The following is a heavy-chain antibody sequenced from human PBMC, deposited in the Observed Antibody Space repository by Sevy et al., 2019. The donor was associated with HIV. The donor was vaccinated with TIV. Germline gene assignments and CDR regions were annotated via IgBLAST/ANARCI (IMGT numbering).Heavy chain of an antibody. V-gene: IGHV3-13*01. CDR1: GFTFSSYD. CDR2: IGTAGDT. CDR3: ARGGSSITGEDNWFDP. D-gene: IGHD2-2*01. J-gene: IGHJ5*02. Sequence: GGSLRLSCAASGFTFSSYDMHWVRQATGKGVEWVSAIGTAGDTYYPGSVKGRFTISRENAKNSLYLQMNSLRAGDTAVYYCARGGSSITGEDNWFDPWGQGTLVTVSS.